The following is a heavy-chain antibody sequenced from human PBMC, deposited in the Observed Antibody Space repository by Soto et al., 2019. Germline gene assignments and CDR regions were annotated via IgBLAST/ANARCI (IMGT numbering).Heavy chain of an antibody. J-gene: IGHJ4*02. CDR1: GFTFSSYA. CDR3: AKIPPPFYDILTGYYFDY. CDR2: ISGSGGST. D-gene: IGHD3-9*01. V-gene: IGHV3-23*01. Sequence: EVQLLESGGGLVQPGGSLRLSCAASGFTFSSYAMSWVRQAPGKGLEWVSAISGSGGSTYYADSVKGRFTISRDNSKNTLYLQMNSRRAEDTAVYYCAKIPPPFYDILTGYYFDYWGQGTLVTVSS.